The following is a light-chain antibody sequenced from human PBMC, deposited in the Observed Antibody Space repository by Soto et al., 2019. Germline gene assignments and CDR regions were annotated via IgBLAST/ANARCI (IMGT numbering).Light chain of an antibody. Sequence: QSVLTQPASVSGSPGQSIAISCTGTSSDVGAYNSVSWYQQYPGKAPKLMIHDVSNRPSGVSDRFSGSKSGNTASLTISGLQAEDGADYYCSSYTSSNSYVFGSGTKVTVL. J-gene: IGLJ1*01. V-gene: IGLV2-14*01. CDR1: SSDVGAYNS. CDR3: SSYTSSNSYV. CDR2: DVS.